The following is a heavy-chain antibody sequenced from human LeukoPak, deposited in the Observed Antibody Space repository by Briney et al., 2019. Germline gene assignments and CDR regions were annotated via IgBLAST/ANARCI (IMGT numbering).Heavy chain of an antibody. Sequence: GASVKVSCKASGYTFTSYGISWVRQAPGHGLEWMGWISAYNGNTNYAQKLQGRVTMTTDTSTSTAYMELRSLRSGDTAVYYCARASRLYYDSSGYYSYFDYWGQGTLVTVSS. J-gene: IGHJ4*02. CDR1: GYTFTSYG. D-gene: IGHD3-22*01. CDR2: ISAYNGNT. V-gene: IGHV1-18*01. CDR3: ARASRLYYDSSGYYSYFDY.